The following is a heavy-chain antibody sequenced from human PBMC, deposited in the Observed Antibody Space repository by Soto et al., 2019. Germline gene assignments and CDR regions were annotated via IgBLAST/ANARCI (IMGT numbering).Heavy chain of an antibody. V-gene: IGHV3-30*18. CDR3: ANADSGWYQIPFDY. D-gene: IGHD6-19*01. CDR2: ISYDGNNK. J-gene: IGHJ4*02. Sequence: PGGSLRLSCAASGFTFSSYGMHWVRQAPGKGLEWVAVISYDGNNKYYADSVKGRFTISRDNSKNTLYLQMNSLRAEDTAVYYCANADSGWYQIPFDYWGQGTLVTVSS. CDR1: GFTFSSYG.